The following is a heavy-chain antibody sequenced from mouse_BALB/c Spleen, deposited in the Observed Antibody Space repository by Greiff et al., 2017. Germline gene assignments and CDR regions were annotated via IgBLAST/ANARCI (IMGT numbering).Heavy chain of an antibody. V-gene: IGHV5-6-5*01. CDR2: ISSGGST. CDR3: AREYEDAMDY. D-gene: IGHD2-14*01. Sequence: EVKLVESGGGLVKPGGSLKLSCAAYGFTFSSYAMSWVRQTPEKRLEWVASISSGGSTYYPDSVKGRFTISRDNARNILYLQMSSLRSEDTAMYYCAREYEDAMDYWGQGTSVTVSS. CDR1: GFTFSSYA. J-gene: IGHJ4*01.